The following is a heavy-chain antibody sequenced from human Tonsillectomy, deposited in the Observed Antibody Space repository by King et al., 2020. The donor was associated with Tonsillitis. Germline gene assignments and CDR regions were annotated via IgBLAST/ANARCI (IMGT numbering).Heavy chain of an antibody. CDR2: IYPGDSDT. Sequence: VQLVESGAEVKKPGESLKISCKGSGYRFSTSWIAWVRQMPGKGLEWMGTIYPGDSDTRYSPSFQGQVTISADKSIDTAYLQWSSLKASDTAMYYCARNKYSSSSSLDYWGQGTLVTVSS. J-gene: IGHJ4*02. CDR3: ARNKYSSSSSLDY. CDR1: GYRFSTSW. D-gene: IGHD6-6*01. V-gene: IGHV5-51*03.